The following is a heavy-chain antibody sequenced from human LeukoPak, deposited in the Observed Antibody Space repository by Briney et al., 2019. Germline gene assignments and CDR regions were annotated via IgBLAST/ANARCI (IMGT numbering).Heavy chain of an antibody. D-gene: IGHD5-18*01. Sequence: SETLSLTCTVSSGSINTYYWSWIRQPPGKGLEWIGYIYYSGSTNYNPSLESRVTISVDTSKNQFSLRLSSVTAADTAVYYCARVSGCNYGSFDPRGQGTLVTVSS. J-gene: IGHJ5*02. V-gene: IGHV4-59*01. CDR1: SGSINTYY. CDR3: ARVSGCNYGSFDP. CDR2: IYYSGST.